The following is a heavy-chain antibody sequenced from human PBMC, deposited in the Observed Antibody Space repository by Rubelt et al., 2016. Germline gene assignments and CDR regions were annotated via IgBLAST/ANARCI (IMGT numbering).Heavy chain of an antibody. CDR1: GYTFTSYY. D-gene: IGHD5-24*01. CDR3: ARDPEMATSDDY. CDR2: IIPILGIA. Sequence: QVQLVQSGAEVKKPGASVKVSCKASGYTFTSYYMHWVRQAPGQGLEWMGRIIPILGIANYAKKFQGRVTITADKSTSTAYMELSSLRSEDTAVYYCARDPEMATSDDYWGQGTLVTVSS. J-gene: IGHJ4*02. V-gene: IGHV1-69*09.